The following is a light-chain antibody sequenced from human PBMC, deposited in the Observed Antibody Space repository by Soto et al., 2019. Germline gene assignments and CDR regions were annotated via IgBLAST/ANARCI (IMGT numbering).Light chain of an antibody. V-gene: IGKV1-33*01. Sequence: DIQMTQSPSSLSASVGDRITITCQASEDIDNYLHWYQQKPGKAPKLLIYDASNLETGVPSRFSGSGSGTDFTLTISSLQPEDFATYYCLQDYNYPLTVGQGTKGDSK. CDR2: DAS. CDR3: LQDYNYPLT. CDR1: EDIDNY. J-gene: IGKJ1*01.